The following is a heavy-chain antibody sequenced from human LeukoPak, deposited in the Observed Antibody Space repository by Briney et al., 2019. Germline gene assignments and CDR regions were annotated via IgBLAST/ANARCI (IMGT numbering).Heavy chain of an antibody. CDR1: GGSISSYY. V-gene: IGHV4-59*01. Sequence: SETLSLTSTVSGGSISSYYWSWIRQPPGKGLEWIGYIYYSGSTNYNPSLKSRVTISVDTSKNQFSLKLSSVTAADTAVYYCARDYNAQFGYYGSAGDAFDIWGQGTMVTVSS. CDR2: IYYSGST. CDR3: ARDYNAQFGYYGSAGDAFDI. D-gene: IGHD3-10*01. J-gene: IGHJ3*02.